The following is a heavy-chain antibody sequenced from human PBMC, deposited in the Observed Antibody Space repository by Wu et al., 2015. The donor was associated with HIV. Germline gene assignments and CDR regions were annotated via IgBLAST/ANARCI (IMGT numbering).Heavy chain of an antibody. Sequence: QVQLQESGPGLVKPSETVSLTCTVSGASISTYYWSWIRQPPGKGLEWIAYIYYSLTTYYNPSLKSRVTISVDTSKNQVSLKLSSVTAADTAVYYCARHFPQNTAMVDYWGQGTLVTVSS. V-gene: IGHV4-59*08. CDR2: IYYSLTT. CDR3: ARHFPQNTAMVDY. D-gene: IGHD5-18*01. CDR1: GASISTYY. J-gene: IGHJ4*02.